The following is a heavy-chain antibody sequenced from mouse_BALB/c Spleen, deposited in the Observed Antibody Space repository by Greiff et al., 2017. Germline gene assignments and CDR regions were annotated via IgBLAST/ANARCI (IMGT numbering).Heavy chain of an antibody. CDR3: ARDGNYFDY. J-gene: IGHJ2*01. Sequence: EVKVVESGGGLVQPGGSLRLSCATSGFTFTDYYMSWVRQPPGKALEWLGFIRNKANGYTTEYSASVKGRFTISRDNSQSILYLQKNTLRAEDSATYYCARDGNYFDYWGQGTTLTVSS. V-gene: IGHV7-3*02. CDR2: IRNKANGYTT. CDR1: GFTFTDYY.